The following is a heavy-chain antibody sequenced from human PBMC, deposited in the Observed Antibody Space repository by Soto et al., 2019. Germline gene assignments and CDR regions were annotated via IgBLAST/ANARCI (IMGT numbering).Heavy chain of an antibody. V-gene: IGHV3-23*01. CDR2: VSARGDTT. Sequence: GGSLRLSCAASGFTFGRFAMSWVRQAPGKGLEWVSGVSARGDTTYYADAVRGRFSISRDNSKNTLYLQMNSLRAEDTALYYCAKDVGGAAAGTTAFDIWGQGTMVTVSS. D-gene: IGHD6-13*01. CDR3: AKDVGGAAAGTTAFDI. CDR1: GFTFGRFA. J-gene: IGHJ3*02.